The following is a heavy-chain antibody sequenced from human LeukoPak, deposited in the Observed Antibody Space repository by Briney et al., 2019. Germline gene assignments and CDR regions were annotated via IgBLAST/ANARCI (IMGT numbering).Heavy chain of an antibody. CDR2: ITGSGDGT. Sequence: GGSLRLSCAASGFTFSTYAMRWVRQAPGKGLEWVLSITGSGDGTYYADFVKGRFTISRDNSKNTLYLQMNSLRAEDTAVYYCAKGGRSGYYLFDYWGQGTLVTVSS. V-gene: IGHV3-23*01. CDR3: AKGGRSGYYLFDY. D-gene: IGHD3-3*01. CDR1: GFTFSTYA. J-gene: IGHJ4*02.